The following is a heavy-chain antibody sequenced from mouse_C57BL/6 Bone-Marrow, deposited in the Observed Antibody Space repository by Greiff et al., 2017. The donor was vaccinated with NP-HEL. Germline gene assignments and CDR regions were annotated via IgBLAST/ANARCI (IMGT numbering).Heavy chain of an antibody. V-gene: IGHV5-6*01. Sequence: VQLKESGGDLVKPGGSLKLSCAASGFTFSSYGMSWVRQTPDKRLEWVATISSGGSYTYYPDSVKGRFTISRDNAKNTLYLQMSSLKSEDTAMYYCARHRGYDDFDYWGQGTTLTVSS. CDR1: GFTFSSYG. D-gene: IGHD2-2*01. J-gene: IGHJ2*01. CDR3: ARHRGYDDFDY. CDR2: ISSGGSYT.